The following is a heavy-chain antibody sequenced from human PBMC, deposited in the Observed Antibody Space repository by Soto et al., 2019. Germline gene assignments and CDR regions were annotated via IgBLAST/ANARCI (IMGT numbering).Heavy chain of an antibody. V-gene: IGHV1-2*04. CDR3: ARGHIAVADRGYWFDP. J-gene: IGHJ5*02. CDR2: INPNSGGT. D-gene: IGHD6-19*01. Sequence: GASVKVSCKASGYTFTGYYMHWVRQAPGQGLEWMGWINPNSGGTNYAQKFQGWVTMTRDTSISTAYMELSRLRSDDTAVYYCARGHIAVADRGYWFDPWGQGTLVTVSS. CDR1: GYTFTGYY.